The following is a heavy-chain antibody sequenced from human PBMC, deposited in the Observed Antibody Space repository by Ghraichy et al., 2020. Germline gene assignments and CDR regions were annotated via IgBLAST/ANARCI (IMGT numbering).Heavy chain of an antibody. D-gene: IGHD2-2*01. CDR1: GGSVSSGSYY. Sequence: SETLSLTCTVSGGSVSSGSYYWSWIRQPPGKGLEWIGYIYYSGSTNYNPSLKSRVTISVDTSKNQFSLKLSSVTAADTAVYYCACSLLNCSSTSCYGGYYYYYYGMDVWGQGTTVTVSS. CDR2: IYYSGST. V-gene: IGHV4-61*01. J-gene: IGHJ6*02. CDR3: ACSLLNCSSTSCYGGYYYYYYGMDV.